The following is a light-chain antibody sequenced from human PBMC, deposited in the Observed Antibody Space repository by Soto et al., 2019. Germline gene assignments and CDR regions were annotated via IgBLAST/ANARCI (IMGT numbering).Light chain of an antibody. V-gene: IGKV3-20*01. CDR1: QSINSDY. J-gene: IGKJ4*01. Sequence: EIVLMQSPGTLSLSPGEGATLTCTTSQSINSDYLAWYQQKPGQAPRLLIYATSRRAPGSPDRISGSGSGTDFTLTISRLEPEDFAVYYCQQYGSTPLTFGGGTKVEIK. CDR3: QQYGSTPLT. CDR2: ATS.